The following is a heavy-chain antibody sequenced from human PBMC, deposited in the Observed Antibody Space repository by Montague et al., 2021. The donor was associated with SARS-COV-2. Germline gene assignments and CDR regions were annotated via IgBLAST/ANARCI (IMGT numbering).Heavy chain of an antibody. CDR3: ARIPVGSKYYFDF. D-gene: IGHD2-2*01. CDR2: TYYRSKWYN. J-gene: IGHJ4*02. V-gene: IGHV6-1*01. Sequence: CAISGDSVSSNIATRNWIRQSPSRRLEWLGRTYYRSKWYNDYAEXVKGRITIDPDTSKHQFSLHLNSVTPEDTAVYYCARIPVGSKYYFDFWGQGTLVTVSS. CDR1: GDSVSSNIAT.